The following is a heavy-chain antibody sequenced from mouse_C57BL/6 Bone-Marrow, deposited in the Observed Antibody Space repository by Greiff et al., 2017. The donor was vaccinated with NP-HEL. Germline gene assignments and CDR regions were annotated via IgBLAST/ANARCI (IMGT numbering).Heavy chain of an antibody. V-gene: IGHV1-64*01. CDR2: IHPNSGST. Sequence: QVHVKQSGAELVKPGASVKLSCKASGYTFTSYWMHWVKQRPGQGLEWIGMIHPNSGSTNYNEKFKSKATLTVDKSSSTAYMQLSSLTSEDSAVYYCATLWLRRFYWGQGTTLTVSS. CDR1: GYTFTSYW. D-gene: IGHD2-2*01. CDR3: ATLWLRRFY. J-gene: IGHJ2*01.